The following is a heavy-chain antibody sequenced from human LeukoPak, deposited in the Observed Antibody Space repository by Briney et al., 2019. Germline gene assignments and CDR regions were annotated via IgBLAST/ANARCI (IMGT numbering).Heavy chain of an antibody. J-gene: IGHJ3*02. CDR2: INPNSGGT. CDR1: GYTFTGYY. Sequence: ASVKVSCKASGYTFTGYYMHWVRQAPGQGLEWMGWINPNSGGTNYAQKFQGWVTMTRDTSISTAYMELSRLRSDDTAAYYCARDLGGDIAVAEVGAFDIWGQGTMVTVSS. D-gene: IGHD6-19*01. CDR3: ARDLGGDIAVAEVGAFDI. V-gene: IGHV1-2*04.